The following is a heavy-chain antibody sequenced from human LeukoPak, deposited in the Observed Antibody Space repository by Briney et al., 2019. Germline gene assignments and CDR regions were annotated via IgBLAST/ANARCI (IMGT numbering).Heavy chain of an antibody. Sequence: TGGSLRLSCTGSGFTFADFTMSWARQAPGGGREWVGFIRSKAHGETTEYAASVKARFTFSRDDSKHIDYLQMNSLKAEDTAVYYCSRDGSAYCGGDCYSHLFDYWGQGTLVTVPS. CDR3: SRDGSAYCGGDCYSHLFDY. CDR1: GFTFADFT. V-gene: IGHV3-49*04. J-gene: IGHJ4*02. CDR2: IRSKAHGETT. D-gene: IGHD2-21*02.